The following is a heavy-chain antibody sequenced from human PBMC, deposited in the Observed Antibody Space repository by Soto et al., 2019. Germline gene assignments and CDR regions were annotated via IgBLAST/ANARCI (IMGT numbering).Heavy chain of an antibody. V-gene: IGHV1-69*06. J-gene: IGHJ5*02. Sequence: SVKVSCKASGGTFSSYAISWVRQAPGQGLEWMGGIIPIFGTANYAQKFQGRVTITADKSTGTAYMELSSLRSEDTAVYHCAYSIRRITMIVVVMETWFDPWGQGTLVTVSS. CDR2: IIPIFGTA. CDR1: GGTFSSYA. D-gene: IGHD3-22*01. CDR3: AYSIRRITMIVVVMETWFDP.